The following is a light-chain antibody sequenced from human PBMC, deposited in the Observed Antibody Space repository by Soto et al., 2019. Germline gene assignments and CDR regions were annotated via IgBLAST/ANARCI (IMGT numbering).Light chain of an antibody. V-gene: IGLV2-14*01. J-gene: IGLJ2*01. CDR2: EVS. CDR1: SSDVGGYND. Sequence: QSALTQPASVSGSPGQSITFSCTGTSSDVGGYNDVSWYQQHPGKAPKLMIYEVSNRPSGISNRFSGSKSGNTASLTISGLQAEDEADYYCSSFTRTNTVVFGGGTKLTVL. CDR3: SSFTRTNTVV.